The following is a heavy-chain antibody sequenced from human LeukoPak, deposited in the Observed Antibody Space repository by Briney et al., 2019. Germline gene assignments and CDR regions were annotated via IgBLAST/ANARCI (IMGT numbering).Heavy chain of an antibody. CDR2: ISGSGGST. J-gene: IGHJ5*02. CDR3: AKASLRTIFGVVPS. V-gene: IGHV3-23*01. D-gene: IGHD3-3*01. Sequence: GGSLRLSCAASGFTVSNTYMTWVRQAPGKGLEWVSAISGSGGSTYYADSVKGRFTISRDNSKNTLYLQMNSLRAEDTAVYYCAKASLRTIFGVVPSWGQGTLVTVSS. CDR1: GFTVSNTY.